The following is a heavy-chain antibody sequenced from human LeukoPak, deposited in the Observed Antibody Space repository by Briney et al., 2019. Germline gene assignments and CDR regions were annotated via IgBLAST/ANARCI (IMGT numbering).Heavy chain of an antibody. D-gene: IGHD4-17*01. CDR2: MYSGGNT. CDR1: GFTFSSYA. J-gene: IGHJ4*02. V-gene: IGHV3-53*01. Sequence: PGGSLRLSCTASGFTFSSYAMNWVRQAPGKGLEWVSVMYSGGNTYYADSVKGRFTISRDNSKNTLFLQMNSLRAEDTAVYYCARGIGSTVFFDYWGQGTLVTVSS. CDR3: ARGIGSTVFFDY.